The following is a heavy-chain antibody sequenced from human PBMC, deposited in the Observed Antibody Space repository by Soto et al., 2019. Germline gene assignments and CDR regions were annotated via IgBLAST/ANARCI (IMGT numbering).Heavy chain of an antibody. Sequence: EVQLLQSGGDLVQPEGSLRLSCVISGITFRNYAMAWVRQAPRKGLEWVSAINGGGDYTFDSDSVKGRFTISRDNSKDTLYLQMNSLRAEDTAIYYCAVYWHDFWRGFHFDYWGQGALVTVSS. CDR1: GITFRNYA. J-gene: IGHJ4*02. CDR2: INGGGDYT. D-gene: IGHD3-3*01. CDR3: AVYWHDFWRGFHFDY. V-gene: IGHV3-23*01.